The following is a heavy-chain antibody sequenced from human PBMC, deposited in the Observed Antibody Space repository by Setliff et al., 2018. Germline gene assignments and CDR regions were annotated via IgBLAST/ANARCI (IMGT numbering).Heavy chain of an antibody. V-gene: IGHV4-59*01. CDR3: ARYRNYFDSSGQTQYYFDY. Sequence: SETLSLTCSVSGASINRDYWNWIRQPPGKGLEWIGYIHYSGATTYNPSLKSRVTISVDTSKNQFSLNLNSVTAADTAVYYCARYRNYFDSSGQTQYYFDYWGQGTLVTVSS. D-gene: IGHD3-22*01. CDR1: GASINRDY. J-gene: IGHJ4*02. CDR2: IHYSGAT.